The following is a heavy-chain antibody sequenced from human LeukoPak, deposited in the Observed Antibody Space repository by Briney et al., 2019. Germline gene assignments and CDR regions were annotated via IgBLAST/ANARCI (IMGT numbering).Heavy chain of an antibody. V-gene: IGHV3-74*01. CDR2: INSDGSST. CDR3: ARDEPHSLKRYYYYYGMDV. D-gene: IGHD1-26*01. J-gene: IGHJ6*02. CDR1: GFTFSNYW. Sequence: GGSLRLSCAASGFTFSNYWMHWVRQAPGKGLVWVSRINSDGSSTNYADSVKGRFTISRDNAKNTLYLQMNSLRAEDTAVYYCARDEPHSLKRYYYYYGMDVWGQGTTVTVSS.